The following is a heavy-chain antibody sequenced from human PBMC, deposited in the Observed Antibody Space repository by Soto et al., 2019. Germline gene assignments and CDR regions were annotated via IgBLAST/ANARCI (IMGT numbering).Heavy chain of an antibody. V-gene: IGHV1-18*01. D-gene: IGHD1-1*01. CDR2: ISAYNGNT. CDR1: GYPFSSLG. J-gene: IGHJ5*02. Sequence: APVKVSCLACGYPFSSLGISRVRQAPGQGLEWMGWISAYNGNTNYAQKLQGRVTMTTDTSTSTAYMELRSLRSDDTAVYYCARDGYNWNERSWFDPWGQGTLVTVPS. CDR3: ARDGYNWNERSWFDP.